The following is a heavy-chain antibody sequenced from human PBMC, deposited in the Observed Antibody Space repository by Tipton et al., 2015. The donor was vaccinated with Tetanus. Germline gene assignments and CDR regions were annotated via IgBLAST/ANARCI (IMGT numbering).Heavy chain of an antibody. CDR2: IIPIFGTI. D-gene: IGHD3-22*01. Sequence: QSGAEVKKPGSSVKVSCKVSGGSFSTYVISWVRQAPGQGLEWMGGIIPIFGTINYAQSFQGRVTISADKSTSTAHMELSSLRFEDTAVYDWARSRGPTRDYYASGYWGQGTLVTVSS. CDR3: ARSRGPTRDYYASGY. J-gene: IGHJ4*02. CDR1: GGSFSTYV. V-gene: IGHV1-69*06.